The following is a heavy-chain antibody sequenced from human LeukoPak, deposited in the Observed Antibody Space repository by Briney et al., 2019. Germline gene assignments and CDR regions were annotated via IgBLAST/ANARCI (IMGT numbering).Heavy chain of an antibody. J-gene: IGHJ6*02. V-gene: IGHV3-23*01. CDR2: ISGSGGST. D-gene: IGHD3-22*01. Sequence: PGGSLRLSCAASGFTFSSYAMSWVRQAPGKGLEWVSAISGSGGSTYYADSVKGRFTISRDNSKNTLYLQMNSLRAEDTAVYYCARDYYDSSGYFGDYYYYGMDVWGQGTTVTVSS. CDR1: GFTFSSYA. CDR3: ARDYYDSSGYFGDYYYYGMDV.